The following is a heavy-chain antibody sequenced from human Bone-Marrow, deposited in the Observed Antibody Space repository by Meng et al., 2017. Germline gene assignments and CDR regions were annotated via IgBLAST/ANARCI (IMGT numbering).Heavy chain of an antibody. CDR2: INPNSGGT. CDR1: GYTFTGYY. J-gene: IGHJ5*02. Sequence: ASVKVSCKASGYTFTGYYMHWVRQAPGQGLEWMGWINPNSGGTNYAQKFQGRVTMTSDTSISTAYMELSRLRSDDTAVYYCARVARVVAAAGTGGWFDPWGQGTLVTVSS. D-gene: IGHD6-13*01. V-gene: IGHV1-2*02. CDR3: ARVARVVAAAGTGGWFDP.